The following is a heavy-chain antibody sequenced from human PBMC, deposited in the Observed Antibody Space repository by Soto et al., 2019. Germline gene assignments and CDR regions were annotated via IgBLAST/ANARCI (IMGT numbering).Heavy chain of an antibody. J-gene: IGHJ4*02. CDR2: TNPKSGYT. CDR3: ARTDGSLDS. V-gene: IGHV1-8*01. Sequence: QVQLVQSGAEVKKPGASVKLSCKTSGYTFTRYDINWVRQALGQGLEWVGGTNPKSGYTGSAQKFQGRITMTRDSSITTAYMELNSLTSDDTAVYYCARTDGSLDSWGQGTLVTVSS. CDR1: GYTFTRYD. D-gene: IGHD2-15*01.